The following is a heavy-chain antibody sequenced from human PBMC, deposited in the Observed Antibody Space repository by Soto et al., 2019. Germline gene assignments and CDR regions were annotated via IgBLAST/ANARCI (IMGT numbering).Heavy chain of an antibody. V-gene: IGHV4-39*01. CDR2: IYYSGST. CDR1: GGSISSSSYY. D-gene: IGHD2-21*02. CDR3: AGGYGFSAFDI. Sequence: QLQLQESGPGLVKPSETLSLTCTVSGGSISSSSYYWGWIRQPPGKGLEWFGSIYYSGSTYYNPSLKSRVTISVDTSKNQFSLKLSSVTAADTAMYYCAGGYGFSAFDIWGQGTMVTVSS. J-gene: IGHJ3*02.